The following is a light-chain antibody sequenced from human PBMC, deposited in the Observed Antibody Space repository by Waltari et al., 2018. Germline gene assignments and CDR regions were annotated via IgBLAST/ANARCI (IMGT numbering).Light chain of an antibody. J-gene: IGLJ3*02. V-gene: IGLV2-11*01. CDR1: SGDIGDHDR. CDR2: DVS. Sequence: QSALTQPRSVSGSPGQSVTISCTGTSGDIGDHDRVSWYQQPPATAPKLMIYDVSKRPSGVPDRFSGSKSGYTASLTISGLQPDDEADYYCCTYTGGYTWVFGGGTKLTVL. CDR3: CTYTGGYTWV.